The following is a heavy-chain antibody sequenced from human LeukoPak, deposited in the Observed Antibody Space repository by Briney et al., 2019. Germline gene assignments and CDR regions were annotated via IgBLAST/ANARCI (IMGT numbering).Heavy chain of an antibody. CDR2: IDASNGNT. CDR3: ARDRYSTGGYYYGMDV. D-gene: IGHD2-8*02. Sequence: ASVKVSCKASGYTFADYGISWVRQAPGQGLEWIAWIDASNGNTKYAQILQGRVTMTTDTSTSTAYMELRSLRSGDTAVYYCARDRYSTGGYYYGMDVWGQGTTVTVSS. J-gene: IGHJ6*02. V-gene: IGHV1-18*01. CDR1: GYTFADYG.